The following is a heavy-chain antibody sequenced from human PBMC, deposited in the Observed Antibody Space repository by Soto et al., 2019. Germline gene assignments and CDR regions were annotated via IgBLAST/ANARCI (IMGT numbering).Heavy chain of an antibody. CDR2: VYHTGTT. V-gene: IGHV4-59*01. D-gene: IGHD6-19*01. Sequence: ETLSPPGDVSSPSITTYSWSWIRQAPGKGLEWTGNVYHTGTTDYNSSLKSRVTISVDTSKNQFSLNMNSVTAADTAVYYCGRSLFGSGWTLDAWGQGALVTVSS. CDR3: GRSLFGSGWTLDA. CDR1: SPSITTYS. J-gene: IGHJ5*02.